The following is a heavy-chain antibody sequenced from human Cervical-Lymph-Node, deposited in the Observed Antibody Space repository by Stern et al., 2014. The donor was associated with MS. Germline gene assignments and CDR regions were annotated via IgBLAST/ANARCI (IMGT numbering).Heavy chain of an antibody. V-gene: IGHV3-30-3*01. J-gene: IGHJ4*02. CDR1: GFTFSNYA. Sequence: QMQLVQSGGGVVQPGRSLRLSCVASGFTFSNYAMHWVRQAPGTGLEWVAIISYGGSDKYYADSVKGRFTISRDNSKNTLYLQMNSLRAEDTAVYYCAREHYYDSTVYYPLFDCWGQGTLVTVSS. D-gene: IGHD3-22*01. CDR3: AREHYYDSTVYYPLFDC. CDR2: ISYGGSDK.